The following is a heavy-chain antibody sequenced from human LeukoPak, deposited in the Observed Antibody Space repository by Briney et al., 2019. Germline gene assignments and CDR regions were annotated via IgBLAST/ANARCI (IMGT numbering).Heavy chain of an antibody. D-gene: IGHD2-15*01. Sequence: PGGSLRLSCAASGFTVSRHWMHWVRQAPGKGLEWVSAISGSGGSTYYADSVKGRFTISRDNSKNTLYLQMNSLRAEDTAVYYCAKGKVADYWGQGTLVTVSS. V-gene: IGHV3-23*01. J-gene: IGHJ4*02. CDR1: GFTVSRHW. CDR3: AKGKVADY. CDR2: ISGSGGST.